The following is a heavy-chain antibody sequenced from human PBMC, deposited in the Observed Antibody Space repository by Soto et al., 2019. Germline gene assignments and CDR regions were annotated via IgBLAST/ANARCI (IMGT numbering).Heavy chain of an antibody. J-gene: IGHJ6*03. D-gene: IGHD5-12*01. CDR1: GDRFTDYY. V-gene: IGHV1-2*04. CDR2: INPNSGVT. CDR3: ARESGGATATLDYYYFYMDV. Sequence: GASVKVSCTASGDRFTDYYMHWVRQAPGQGLEWMGWINPNSGVTKYAQKFQGWVTMTRDTSIRTVYMQLSRLGFDDTAIYYCARESGGATATLDYYYFYMDVWGTGTTVTVS.